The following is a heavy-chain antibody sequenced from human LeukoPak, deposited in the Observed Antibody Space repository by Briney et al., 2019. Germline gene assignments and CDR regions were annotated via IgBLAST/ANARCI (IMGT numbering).Heavy chain of an antibody. CDR1: GFTVSSYE. V-gene: IGHV3-21*01. CDR2: ISSSSSYI. J-gene: IGHJ4*02. D-gene: IGHD3-10*01. Sequence: GGSLRLSCAASGFTVSSYEMNWVRQAPGKGLEWVSSISSSSSYIYYADSVKGRFTISRDNAKNSLYLQMNSLRAEDTAVYYCAPHGALMVRVVIIGYWGQGSLVTVSS. CDR3: APHGALMVRVVIIGY.